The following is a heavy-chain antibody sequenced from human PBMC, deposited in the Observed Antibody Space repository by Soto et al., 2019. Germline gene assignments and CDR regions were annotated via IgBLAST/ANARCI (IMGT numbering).Heavy chain of an antibody. CDR1: GFTISNYV. Sequence: PXGSLRLSCVTAGFTISNYVMNWVRQAPGKGLEWISAITRTSGTTYYADSVKGRSTVSRDNSKNTLFLQLSSLRADDTATYYCATSSRDRITVFGEVMNPPFVNWFDRWGQGTLVTVSS. CDR3: ATSSRDRITVFGEVMNPPFVNWFDR. D-gene: IGHD3-3*01. V-gene: IGHV3-23*01. J-gene: IGHJ5*02. CDR2: ITRTSGTT.